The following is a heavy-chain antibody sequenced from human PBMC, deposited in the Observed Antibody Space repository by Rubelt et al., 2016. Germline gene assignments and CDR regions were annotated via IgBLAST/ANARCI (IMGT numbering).Heavy chain of an antibody. CDR2: IYYSGST. CDR3: ARSLQTGSHYGFGYFQH. D-gene: IGHD1-26*01. V-gene: IGHV4-39*01. J-gene: IGHJ1*01. Sequence: GGIYYSGSTYYNPSLKSRVTISVDTSKNQFSLKLSSVTAADTAVYYCARSLQTGSHYGFGYFQHWGQGTLVTVSS.